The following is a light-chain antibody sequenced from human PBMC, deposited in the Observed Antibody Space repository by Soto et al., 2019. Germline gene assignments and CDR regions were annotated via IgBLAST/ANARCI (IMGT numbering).Light chain of an antibody. J-gene: IGKJ1*01. V-gene: IGKV3-20*01. CDR3: QQYGSSPTWT. CDR2: GAS. CDR1: QSVSSY. Sequence: EILLRQSPTTLSLSQGERATLSLRASQSVSSYLAWYQQKPRQAPRLLIYGASSRATGIPDRFSGSGSATDFTLTISRLEPEDFAVYYCQQYGSSPTWTFGQGTKVDIK.